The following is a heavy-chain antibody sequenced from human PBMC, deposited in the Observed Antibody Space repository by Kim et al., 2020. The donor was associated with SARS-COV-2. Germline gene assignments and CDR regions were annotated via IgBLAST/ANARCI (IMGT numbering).Heavy chain of an antibody. CDR1: GFTFSSYA. CDR3: AKANGYCSSTSCLDYYYYYGMDV. CDR2: ISGSGGST. V-gene: IGHV3-23*01. Sequence: GGSLRLSCAASGFTFSSYAMSWVRQAPGKGLEWVSAISGSGGSTYYADSVKGRFTISRDNSKNTLYLQMNSLRAEDTAVYYCAKANGYCSSTSCLDYYYYYGMDVWGQGTTVTGSS. D-gene: IGHD2-2*01. J-gene: IGHJ6*02.